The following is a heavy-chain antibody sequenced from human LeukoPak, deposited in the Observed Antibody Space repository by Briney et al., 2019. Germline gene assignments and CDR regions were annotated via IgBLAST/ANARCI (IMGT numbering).Heavy chain of an antibody. CDR2: IRYDGSNK. Sequence: PGGSLRLSCAASGFTFSSYGMHWVRQAPGKGLEWVAFIRYDGSNKYYADSVKGRFTISRDNSKNTLYLQMNSLRAEDTAVYYCAKVPVHRLVHFDYWGQGTLVTVSS. D-gene: IGHD6-6*01. CDR1: GFTFSSYG. CDR3: AKVPVHRLVHFDY. J-gene: IGHJ4*02. V-gene: IGHV3-30*02.